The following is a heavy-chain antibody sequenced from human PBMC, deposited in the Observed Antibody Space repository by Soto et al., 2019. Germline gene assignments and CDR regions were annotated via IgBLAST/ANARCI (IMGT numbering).Heavy chain of an antibody. CDR1: GYSFTLYW. Sequence: GESLKISFKDSGYSFTLYWISWVRQMPGKGLEWMGRIDPSDSYTNYSPSFEGHVTISADKSVSTAYLQWSSLRASDTAMYYCVRLDHDYGSGTWFDYWGQGTLVTVSS. J-gene: IGHJ4*02. D-gene: IGHD3-10*01. CDR2: IDPSDSYT. V-gene: IGHV5-10-1*01. CDR3: VRLDHDYGSGTWFDY.